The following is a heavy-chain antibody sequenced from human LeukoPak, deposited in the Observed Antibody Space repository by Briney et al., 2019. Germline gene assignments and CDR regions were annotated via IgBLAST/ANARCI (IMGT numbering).Heavy chain of an antibody. V-gene: IGHV3-7*01. CDR1: GFTFNNYW. D-gene: IGHD1-26*01. CDR2: INPDGTEK. Sequence: GGSLRLSCVASGFTFNNYWMSWVRQAPGKGLEWVANINPDGTEKRYVDSVKGRFTISRDNAKSSLYLQMNSLGAEDTAVYYCALSGSYSGAYFDYWGQGTLVTVSS. J-gene: IGHJ4*02. CDR3: ALSGSYSGAYFDY.